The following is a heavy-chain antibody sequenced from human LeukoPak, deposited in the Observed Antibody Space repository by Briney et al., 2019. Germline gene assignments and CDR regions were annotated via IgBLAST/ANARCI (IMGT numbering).Heavy chain of an antibody. D-gene: IGHD2-21*02. V-gene: IGHV3-30*03. CDR1: GFTFSSYG. Sequence: GGSLRLSCAASGFTFSSYGMHWVRQAPGKGLEWVAVISYDGSNKYYADSVKGRFTISRDNSKNTLYLQMNRLRAEDTAVYYCAREYCGGDCYWRYFDLWGRGTLVTVSS. CDR3: AREYCGGDCYWRYFDL. CDR2: ISYDGSNK. J-gene: IGHJ2*01.